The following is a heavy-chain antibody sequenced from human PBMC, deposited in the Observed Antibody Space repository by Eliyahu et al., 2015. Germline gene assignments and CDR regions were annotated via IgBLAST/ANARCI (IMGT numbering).Heavy chain of an antibody. D-gene: IGHD6-6*01. Sequence: QVQLVESGGGLVKPGGSLRLSCAASGFPFXXPTMSWIRRAPGKGVEWVSYISSSSSYTNYADSVKGRFTISRDNAKNSLYLQMNSLRAEDTAVYYCARLRSSSSPIKYYFDYWGQGTLVTVSS. V-gene: IGHV3-11*06. J-gene: IGHJ4*02. CDR3: ARLRSSSSPIKYYFDY. CDR1: GFPFXXPT. CDR2: ISSSSSYT.